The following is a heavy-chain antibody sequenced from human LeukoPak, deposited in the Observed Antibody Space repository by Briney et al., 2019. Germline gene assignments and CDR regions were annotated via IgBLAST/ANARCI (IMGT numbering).Heavy chain of an antibody. CDR3: ASASSHRIAAGGDY. CDR2: INSDGSSR. J-gene: IGHJ4*02. V-gene: IGHV3-74*01. Sequence: GGSLRLSCAASGFTFSNYWMHWVRQAPGKGLVWVSRINSDGSSRNYADSVKGRFTISRDNAKNTLYLQMNSLRAEDTAVYFCASASSHRIAAGGDYWGQGTLVTVSS. D-gene: IGHD6-13*01. CDR1: GFTFSNYW.